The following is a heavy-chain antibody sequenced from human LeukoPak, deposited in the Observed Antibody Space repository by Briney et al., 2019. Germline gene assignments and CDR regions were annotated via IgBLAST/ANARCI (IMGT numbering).Heavy chain of an antibody. CDR3: ARRTGMTLAGWLRVLDL. CDR1: GFTFSGSA. J-gene: IGHJ5*02. CDR2: IRSKANIYAT. Sequence: GGSLRLSCAASGFTFSGSAIHWVRQASGKGLEWVGRIRSKANIYATAYAASVKGRFTISRDDSKDTAYLQMNSLRVEDTAVYYCARRTGMTLAGWLRVLDLWGQGTLVTVSS. D-gene: IGHD6-19*01. V-gene: IGHV3-73*01.